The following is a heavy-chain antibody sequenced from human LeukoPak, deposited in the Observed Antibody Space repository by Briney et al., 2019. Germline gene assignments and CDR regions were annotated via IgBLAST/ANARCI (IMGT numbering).Heavy chain of an antibody. CDR3: ARGFVSTTSYFDY. V-gene: IGHV4-34*01. J-gene: IGHJ4*02. Sequence: SETLSLTCAVYGGSFSGYYWSWIRQPPGKGLEWTGEINHSGSTNYNPSLKSRVTISVDTSKNQFSLKLSSVTAADTAVYYCARGFVSTTSYFDYWGQGTLVTVSS. CDR2: INHSGST. D-gene: IGHD5/OR15-5a*01. CDR1: GGSFSGYY.